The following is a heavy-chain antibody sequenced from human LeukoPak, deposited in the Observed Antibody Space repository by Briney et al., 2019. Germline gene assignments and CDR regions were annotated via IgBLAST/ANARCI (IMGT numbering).Heavy chain of an antibody. CDR2: IYHSGST. Sequence: SQTLSLTCPVSGHSIISYYWSWIRQPPGKGLEWIGHIYHSGSTNYNPSLKSRVTISADTSKDQFSLKLGSVTAADTAVYYCATEYSSTWYYFDYWGQGTLVTVSS. J-gene: IGHJ4*02. CDR3: ATEYSSTWYYFDY. CDR1: GHSIISYY. D-gene: IGHD6-13*01. V-gene: IGHV4-59*01.